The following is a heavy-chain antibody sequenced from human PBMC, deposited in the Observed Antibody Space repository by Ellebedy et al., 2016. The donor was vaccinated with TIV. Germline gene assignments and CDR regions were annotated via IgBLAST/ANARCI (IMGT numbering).Heavy chain of an antibody. CDR3: ARALNHVDTVSTAPLDC. Sequence: PGGSLRLSCAASGFPFDSYVMNWVRQAPGKGLEWVALISYDGSNKYFAESVQGRFTISRDNSQNTLYLLMNSLGGDDTAIYYCARALNHVDTVSTAPLDCWGQGTLVTVSS. J-gene: IGHJ4*02. CDR1: GFPFDSYV. D-gene: IGHD5/OR15-5a*01. V-gene: IGHV3-30*04. CDR2: ISYDGSNK.